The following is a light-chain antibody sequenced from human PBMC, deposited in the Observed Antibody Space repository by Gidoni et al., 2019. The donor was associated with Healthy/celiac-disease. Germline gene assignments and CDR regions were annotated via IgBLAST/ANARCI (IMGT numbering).Light chain of an antibody. J-gene: IGKJ5*01. CDR2: DAS. Sequence: EIVLTQSPATLSLSPGERATLSCGASQSVSSSYLAWYQQQPGLAPRLLMYDASIRATGIPARFSGSGSGTDFTLTISRLEPEDVAVDYCQQYGSSPVTFGQGTRLETK. V-gene: IGKV3D-20*01. CDR3: QQYGSSPVT. CDR1: QSVSSSY.